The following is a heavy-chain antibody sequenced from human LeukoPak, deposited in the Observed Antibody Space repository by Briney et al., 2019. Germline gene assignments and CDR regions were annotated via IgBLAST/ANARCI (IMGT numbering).Heavy chain of an antibody. CDR1: GGSISSSSYY. D-gene: IGHD2-15*01. CDR2: IYYSGST. V-gene: IGHV4-39*07. CDR3: ARDPPHCSGGSCYSFDY. J-gene: IGHJ4*02. Sequence: SETLSLTCTVSGGSISSSSYYWGWIRQPPGTGLEWIGTIYYSGSTYYNPSLKSRVTISVDTSKDQFSLKLSSVTAADTAVYYCARDPPHCSGGSCYSFDYWGQGTLVTVSS.